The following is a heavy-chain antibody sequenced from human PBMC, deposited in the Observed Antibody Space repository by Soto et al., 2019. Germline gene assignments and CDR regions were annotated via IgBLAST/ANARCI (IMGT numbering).Heavy chain of an antibody. J-gene: IGHJ3*02. CDR3: ARLHPTYASDAFDI. D-gene: IGHD2-2*01. V-gene: IGHV4-39*01. CDR2: IYYRGNT. Sequence: TSETLSLTCTVSGGSISTNDYYWGWIRQPPGKGLEWIGTIYYRGNTDYNPSLKSRATISVDTSKNQFSLKLNSVPAADTAVYKCARLHPTYASDAFDIGGLGKRVTVSS. CDR1: GGSISTNDYY.